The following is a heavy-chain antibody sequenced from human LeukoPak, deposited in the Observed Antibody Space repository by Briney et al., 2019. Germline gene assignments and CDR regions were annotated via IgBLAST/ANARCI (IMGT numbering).Heavy chain of an antibody. V-gene: IGHV3-21*01. CDR2: ISSSSSYI. D-gene: IGHD2-2*01. CDR3: ARLVPAAIPRPFDY. Sequence: GGSLRLSCAASGFTFSSYSMNWVRQAPGKGLEWVSSISSSSSYIYYADSVKGRFTISRDNAKNSLYLQMNSLRAEDTAVYYCARLVPAAIPRPFDYWGQGTLVTVSS. J-gene: IGHJ4*02. CDR1: GFTFSSYS.